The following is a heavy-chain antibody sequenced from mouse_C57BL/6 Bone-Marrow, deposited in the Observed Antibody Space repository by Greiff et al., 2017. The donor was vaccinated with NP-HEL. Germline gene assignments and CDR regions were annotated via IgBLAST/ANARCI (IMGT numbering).Heavy chain of an antibody. CDR1: GYAFSSYW. CDR2: IYPGDGDT. D-gene: IGHD1-1*01. J-gene: IGHJ4*01. Sequence: QVQLQQSGAELVKPGASVKISCKASGYAFSSYWMNWVKQRPGKGLEWIGQIYPGDGDTNYNGKFKGKATLTADKSSSTAYMQLSSLTSEDSAVYFCASSYYYGSSYAMDYWGQGTSVTVSS. CDR3: ASSYYYGSSYAMDY. V-gene: IGHV1-80*01.